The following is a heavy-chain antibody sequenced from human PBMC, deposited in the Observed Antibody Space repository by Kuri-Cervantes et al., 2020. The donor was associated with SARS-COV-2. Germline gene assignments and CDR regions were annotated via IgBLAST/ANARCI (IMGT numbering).Heavy chain of an antibody. CDR2: ISAYNGNT. CDR3: ARARHGYCNSTSCQPYYYYYMDV. CDR1: GYTFTSYG. Sequence: ASVKVSCKASGYTFTSYGISWVRQAPGQGLEWMGWISAYNGNTNYAQKLQGRVTMTTDTSTSTAYMELRSLRSDDTAVYYCARARHGYCNSTSCQPYYYYYMDVWGKGTTVTVSS. D-gene: IGHD2-2*03. V-gene: IGHV1-18*01. J-gene: IGHJ6*03.